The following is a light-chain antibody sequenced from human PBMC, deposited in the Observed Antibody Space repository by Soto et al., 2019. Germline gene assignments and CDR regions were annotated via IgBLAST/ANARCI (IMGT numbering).Light chain of an antibody. CDR3: PQRHATPPT. Sequence: DMEITQAPKSLAEGVGVGVGISRRASQSINSYLNWYQQKPGKAPQLLIYAASSLQGGVPSRFSGSGSRTDFTLTIRRPQPEDLATYPCPQRHATPPTFGRGNQV. J-gene: IGKJ3*01. CDR2: AAS. V-gene: IGKV1-39*01. CDR1: QSINSY.